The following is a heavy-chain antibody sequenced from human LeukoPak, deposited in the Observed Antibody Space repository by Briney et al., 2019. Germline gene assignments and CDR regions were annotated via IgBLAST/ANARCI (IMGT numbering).Heavy chain of an antibody. CDR2: ITGSSTYI. CDR3: AREAGYCSSTSCEEDYYYYYMDV. Sequence: PGGSLRLSCAASGFTFSSYTMNWVRQAPGKGPEWVSSITGSSTYIFYADSVKGRFTVSRDNAKNSLYLQMNSLRAEDTAVYYCAREAGYCSSTSCEEDYYYYYMDVWGKGTTVTVSS. J-gene: IGHJ6*03. D-gene: IGHD2-2*03. CDR1: GFTFSSYT. V-gene: IGHV3-21*01.